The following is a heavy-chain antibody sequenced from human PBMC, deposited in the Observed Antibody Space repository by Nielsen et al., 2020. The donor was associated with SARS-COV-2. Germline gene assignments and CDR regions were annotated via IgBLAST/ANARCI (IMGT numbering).Heavy chain of an antibody. Sequence: ASVKVSCKASGYTFTGYYMHWVRQAPGQGLEWMGRINPNSGGTNYAQKFQGRVTMTRDTSISTAYMELRALRSDDTAVYYCARDALVMPSTMRFWGQGTLVTVSS. CDR3: ARDALVMPSTMRF. V-gene: IGHV1-2*06. CDR1: GYTFTGYY. CDR2: INPNSGGT. D-gene: IGHD3-22*01. J-gene: IGHJ4*02.